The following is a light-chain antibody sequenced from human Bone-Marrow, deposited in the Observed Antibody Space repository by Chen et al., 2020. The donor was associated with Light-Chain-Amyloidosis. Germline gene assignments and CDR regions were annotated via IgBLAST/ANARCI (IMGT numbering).Light chain of an antibody. CDR1: SSNLGSNY. J-gene: IGLJ3*02. CDR2: RNN. Sequence: QSVLTQPPSASGTPGQRVTISCSGSSSNLGSNYVYWYQQLPGMAPKLLIYRNNQRPSGVPDRFSGAKSGNSASLAISGLRSEDEADYYCAAWDDSLSGVLGGGTKLTVL. V-gene: IGLV1-47*01. CDR3: AAWDDSLSGV.